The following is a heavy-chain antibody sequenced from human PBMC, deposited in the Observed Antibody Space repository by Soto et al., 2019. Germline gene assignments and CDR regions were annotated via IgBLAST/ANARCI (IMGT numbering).Heavy chain of an antibody. Sequence: XGSLRLSFAASGFTFSLYAIHWVRQAPGKGLEWVAAIWGDGSDKKYADSVKGRFTVSRDNSKNTLYLQMNSLRDEDTAVYFCARSGDCTGTSCHLRGPFDYWGPGTLVTVSS. D-gene: IGHD2-8*02. CDR2: IWGDGSDK. CDR3: ARSGDCTGTSCHLRGPFDY. V-gene: IGHV3-33*01. CDR1: GFTFSLYA. J-gene: IGHJ4*02.